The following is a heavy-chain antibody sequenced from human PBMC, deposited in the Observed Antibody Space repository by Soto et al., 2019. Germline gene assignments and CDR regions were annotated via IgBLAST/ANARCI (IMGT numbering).Heavy chain of an antibody. CDR3: ARERVKAPIFNYYYGMDV. V-gene: IGHV3-23*01. J-gene: IGHJ6*02. CDR2: ISGSGDNT. Sequence: XGSLRLSCAASRFTFGSYALSWVRQAPGKGLEWVSAISGSGDNTFYADSVKGRFTISRDNSKNTLYLQLNSLRAEDTAVYYCARERVKAPIFNYYYGMDVWGQRTTVTVSS. CDR1: RFTFGSYA. D-gene: IGHD3-9*01.